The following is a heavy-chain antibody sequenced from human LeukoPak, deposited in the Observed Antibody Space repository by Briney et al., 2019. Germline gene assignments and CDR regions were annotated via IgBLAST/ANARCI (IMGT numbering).Heavy chain of an antibody. CDR3: ARGPRIAAAGHQFDP. V-gene: IGHV1-18*01. J-gene: IGHJ5*02. D-gene: IGHD6-13*01. Sequence: GASVKVSCKASGYTFTDYGFTWVRQAPGQGLEWMGWISALNGNANYAHKFRGRVTLTRDTSTGTAYMELRSLKSDDTAVYYCARGPRIAAAGHQFDPWGQGTLVTVSS. CDR1: GYTFTDYG. CDR2: ISALNGNA.